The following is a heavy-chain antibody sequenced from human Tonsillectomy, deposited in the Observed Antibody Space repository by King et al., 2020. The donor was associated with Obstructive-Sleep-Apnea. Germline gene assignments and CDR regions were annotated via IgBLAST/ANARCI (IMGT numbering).Heavy chain of an antibody. D-gene: IGHD5-24*01. V-gene: IGHV5-51*01. CDR3: ARLKGRWLQLVPFDY. J-gene: IGHJ4*02. CDR2: IYPGDSDT. CDR1: GYSFTSYW. Sequence: QLVQSGAEVKKPGESLKISCKGSGYSFTSYWIGWVRQMPGKGLEWMGIIYPGDSDTRHSPSFQGQVPISADKSISTAYLQWSSLTASDTAMYYCARLKGRWLQLVPFDYWGQGTLVTVSS.